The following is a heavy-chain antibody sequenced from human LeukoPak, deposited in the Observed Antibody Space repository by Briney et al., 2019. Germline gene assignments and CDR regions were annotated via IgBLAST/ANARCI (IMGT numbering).Heavy chain of an antibody. J-gene: IGHJ4*02. CDR2: IWYDGSNK. D-gene: IGHD6-19*01. CDR1: GFTFSSYG. CDR3: ARDQGSGWSTLQYYFDY. Sequence: AGRSLRLSCAAAGFTFSSYGMHWVRQAPGKGLEWVAVIWYDGSNKYYADSVKGRFTISRDNSKNTLYLQMNSLRAEDTAVYYCARDQGSGWSTLQYYFDYWGQGTLVTVSS. V-gene: IGHV3-33*01.